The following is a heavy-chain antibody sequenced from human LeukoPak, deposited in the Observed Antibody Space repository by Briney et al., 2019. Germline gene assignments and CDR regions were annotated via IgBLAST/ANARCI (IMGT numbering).Heavy chain of an antibody. J-gene: IGHJ5*02. CDR3: ARGENFWSGYYTSWFDP. CDR2: INWNGGST. CDR1: GFTFDDYG. D-gene: IGHD3-3*01. Sequence: GGSLRLSCAASGFTFDDYGMSWVRQAPGKWLEWVSGINWNGGSTGYADSVKGRFTISRDNAKNSLYLQMNSLRAEDTALYYCARGENFWSGYYTSWFDPWGQGTLVTVSS. V-gene: IGHV3-20*04.